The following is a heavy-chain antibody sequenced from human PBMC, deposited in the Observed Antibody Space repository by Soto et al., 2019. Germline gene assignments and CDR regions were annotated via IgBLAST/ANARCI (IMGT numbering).Heavy chain of an antibody. CDR3: ARETVTTRGSLDY. D-gene: IGHD4-4*01. CDR1: GGSISSGGYY. V-gene: IGHV4-31*03. CDR2: IYYSGST. Sequence: PSETLSLTRPVSGGSISSGGYYWSWIRQHPGKGLEWIGYIYYSGSTYYNPSLKSRVTISVDTSKNQFSLKLSSVTAADTAVYYCARETVTTRGSLDYWGQGTLVTVSS. J-gene: IGHJ4*02.